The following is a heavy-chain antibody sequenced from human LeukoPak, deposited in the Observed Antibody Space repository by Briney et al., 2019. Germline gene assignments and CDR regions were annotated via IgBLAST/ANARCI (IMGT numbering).Heavy chain of an antibody. Sequence: ASVKVSCKASGYSFTAYYMHWVRQAPGQGLEWMGWINPNSGGTNYAQKFQGRVTITADKSTSTAYMELSSLRSEDTAVYYCARDGVWGSYNYFDYWGQGTLVTVSS. J-gene: IGHJ4*02. CDR2: INPNSGGT. CDR1: GYSFTAYY. V-gene: IGHV1-2*02. D-gene: IGHD3-16*01. CDR3: ARDGVWGSYNYFDY.